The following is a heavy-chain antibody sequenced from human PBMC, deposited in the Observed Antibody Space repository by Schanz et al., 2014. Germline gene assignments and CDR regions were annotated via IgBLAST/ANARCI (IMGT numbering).Heavy chain of an antibody. CDR1: GGTFSSYT. J-gene: IGHJ4*02. CDR3: ARGRGCYDY. V-gene: IGHV1-69*02. Sequence: QVQLVQSWAEVKGPGSSVKVSCKLSGGTFSSYTISWMRQAPGQGLEWMGKIIPVLNIATYAQRFQGRVSITADTSTNTAYMELSSLTSEDTAVHYCARGRGCYDYWGQGTLVTVSS. CDR2: IIPVLNIA. D-gene: IGHD2-21*01.